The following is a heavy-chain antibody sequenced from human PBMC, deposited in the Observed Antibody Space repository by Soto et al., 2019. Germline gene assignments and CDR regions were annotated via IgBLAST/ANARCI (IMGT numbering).Heavy chain of an antibody. CDR3: ARYAELGPRNPYYFDY. CDR1: GGSISSYY. Sequence: SETLSLTCTVSGGSISSYYWSWIRQPPGKGLEWIGYIYYSGSTNYNPSLKSRVTISVDTSKNQFSLKLSSVTAADTAVYYCARYAELGPRNPYYFDYWGQGTLVTVSS. J-gene: IGHJ4*02. V-gene: IGHV4-59*08. D-gene: IGHD7-27*01. CDR2: IYYSGST.